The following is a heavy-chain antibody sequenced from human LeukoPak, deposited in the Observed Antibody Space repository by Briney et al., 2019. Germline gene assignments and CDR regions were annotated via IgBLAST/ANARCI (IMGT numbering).Heavy chain of an antibody. CDR3: AREVRRTTYYDFWSGTQTYFDY. CDR2: ISSSSSYI. J-gene: IGHJ4*02. D-gene: IGHD3-3*01. V-gene: IGHV3-21*01. Sequence: GGSLRLSCAASGFTFSSYSMNWVRQAPGKGLEWVSSISSSSSYIYYADSVKGRFTISRDNAKNSLYLQMNSLRAKDTAVYYCAREVRRTTYYDFWSGTQTYFDYWGQGTLVTVSS. CDR1: GFTFSSYS.